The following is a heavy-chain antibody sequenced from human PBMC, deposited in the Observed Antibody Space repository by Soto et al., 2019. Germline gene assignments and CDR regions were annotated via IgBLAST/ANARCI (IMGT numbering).Heavy chain of an antibody. CDR3: ARGNICSGSGWFDP. CDR2: ISAYNGNT. V-gene: IGHV1-18*01. CDR1: GYTFTSYG. D-gene: IGHD2-15*01. J-gene: IGHJ5*02. Sequence: ASVMVSCTGSGYTFTSYGISWGGQAPGQGLEWMGWISAYNGNTNYAQKLQGRVTMTTDTSTSTAYMELRSLRSDDTAVYYCARGNICSGSGWFDPWGQGTQVPVSS.